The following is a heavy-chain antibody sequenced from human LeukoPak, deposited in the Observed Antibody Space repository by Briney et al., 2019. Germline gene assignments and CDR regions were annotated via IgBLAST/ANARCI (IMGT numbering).Heavy chain of an antibody. CDR3: AKAPGGADFDY. V-gene: IGHV3-7*01. J-gene: IGHJ4*02. Sequence: TGGSLRLSCAASGFTFSSYWMSWVRQAPGKGLEWVANIKQDGSEKYYVDSVKGRFTISRDNAKNSLYLHMNSLRAEDTAVYYCAKAPGGADFDYWGQGTLVTVSS. D-gene: IGHD3-16*01. CDR1: GFTFSSYW. CDR2: IKQDGSEK.